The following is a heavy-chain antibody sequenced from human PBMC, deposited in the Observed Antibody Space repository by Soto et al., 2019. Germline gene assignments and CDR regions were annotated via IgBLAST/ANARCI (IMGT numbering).Heavy chain of an antibody. CDR3: AKDMTLTAVAGVFDY. D-gene: IGHD6-19*01. CDR1: GFTFGNYG. CDR2: ISYDGSNK. J-gene: IGHJ4*02. V-gene: IGHV3-30*18. Sequence: QVQLVESGGGVVQPGRSLRLSCAASGFTFGNYGMHWVRQAPGKGLEWVAVISYDGSNKYYADSVKGRFTISRNNPKHTLNLQMNSLRAEDTAVYYCAKDMTLTAVAGVFDYWGQGALVTVSS.